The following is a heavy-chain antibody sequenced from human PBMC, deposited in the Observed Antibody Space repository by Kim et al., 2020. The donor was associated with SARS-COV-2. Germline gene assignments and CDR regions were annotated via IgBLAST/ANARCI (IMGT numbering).Heavy chain of an antibody. CDR2: IIPIFGTA. V-gene: IGHV1-69*13. CDR1: GGTFSSYA. CDR3: ARNIPGELLFETLPFDP. J-gene: IGHJ5*02. Sequence: SVKVSCKASGGTFSSYAISWVRQAPGQGLEWMGGIIPIFGTANYAQKFQGRVTITADESTSTAYMELSSLRSEDTAVYYCARNIPGELLFETLPFDPWGQGTLVTVSS. D-gene: IGHD3-10*01.